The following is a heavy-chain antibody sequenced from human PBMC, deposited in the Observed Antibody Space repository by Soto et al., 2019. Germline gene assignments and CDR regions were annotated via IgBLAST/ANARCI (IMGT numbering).Heavy chain of an antibody. V-gene: IGHV3-30*18. D-gene: IGHD2-15*01. CDR1: GFTFSSYG. CDR2: ISYDGSNK. Sequence: LRLSCAASGFTFSSYGMHWVRQAPGKGLEWVAVISYDGSNKYYADSVKGRFTISRDNSKNTLYLQMNSLRAEDTAVYYCAKDPSGAFHFNYYYYGMDVWGQGTTVTVSS. CDR3: AKDPSGAFHFNYYYYGMDV. J-gene: IGHJ6*02.